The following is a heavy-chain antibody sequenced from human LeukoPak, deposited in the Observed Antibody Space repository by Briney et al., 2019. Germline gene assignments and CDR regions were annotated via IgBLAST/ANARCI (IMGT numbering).Heavy chain of an antibody. Sequence: GGPLRLSCAASGFTFSSYWMHWVRQAPGKGLVWVSRIHSDGSTTNYADSVKGRFTISRDNAKNSLYLQMNSLRAEDTALYYCARDSRLNDYWGQGTLITVSS. D-gene: IGHD6-13*01. J-gene: IGHJ4*02. CDR1: GFTFSSYW. V-gene: IGHV3-74*01. CDR2: IHSDGSTT. CDR3: ARDSRLNDY.